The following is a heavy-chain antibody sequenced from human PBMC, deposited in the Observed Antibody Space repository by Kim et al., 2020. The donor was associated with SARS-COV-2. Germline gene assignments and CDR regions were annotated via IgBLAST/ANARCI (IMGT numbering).Heavy chain of an antibody. J-gene: IGHJ4*02. V-gene: IGHV3-33*05. CDR2: ISYDGSNK. D-gene: IGHD2-15*01. CDR3: ARDGILWSGGSCPLDY. Sequence: GGSLRLSCAASGFTFSSYGMHWVRQAPGKGLEWVAVISYDGSNKYYADSVKGRFTISRDNSKNTLYLQMNSLRAEDTAVYYCARDGILWSGGSCPLDYWGQGTLVTVSS. CDR1: GFTFSSYG.